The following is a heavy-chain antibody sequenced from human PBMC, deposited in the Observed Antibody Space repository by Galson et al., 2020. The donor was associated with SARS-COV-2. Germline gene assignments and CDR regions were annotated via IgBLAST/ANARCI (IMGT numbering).Heavy chain of an antibody. Sequence: GGSLRLSCAASGFTFSSNAMSWVRQAPGKGLEWVSAISGSGGSTYYADSVKGRFTISRDNSKNTLYLQMNSLRAEDTAVYYCAKNHDYDSTSFDYWGQGTLVTVSS. J-gene: IGHJ4*02. V-gene: IGHV3-23*01. D-gene: IGHD3-22*01. CDR2: ISGSGGST. CDR1: GFTFSSNA. CDR3: AKNHDYDSTSFDY.